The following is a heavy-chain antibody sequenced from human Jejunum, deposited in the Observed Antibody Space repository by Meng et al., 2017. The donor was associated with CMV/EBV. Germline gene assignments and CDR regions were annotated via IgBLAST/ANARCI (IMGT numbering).Heavy chain of an antibody. J-gene: IGHJ5*02. Sequence: QVQLVQSGAEVKKAGASVKGSCKASGYIFNNYGVSWVRQAPGQGPEWMGWISAYNGNTNYAQNFQGRFTMTTDTSTSTAYMELRSLRSDDTAVYYCARDLPGGTKGTWLDLWGQGTLVTVSS. V-gene: IGHV1-18*01. D-gene: IGHD1-14*01. CDR2: ISAYNGNT. CDR3: ARDLPGGTKGTWLDL. CDR1: GYIFNNYG.